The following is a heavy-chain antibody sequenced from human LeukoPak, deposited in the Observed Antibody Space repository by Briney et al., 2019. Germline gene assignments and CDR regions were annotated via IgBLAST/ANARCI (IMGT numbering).Heavy chain of an antibody. CDR2: ISSNGGST. CDR1: GFTFSSYA. J-gene: IGHJ1*01. CDR3: ARTGGRGYFQH. Sequence: GGSLRLSCAASGFTFSSYAMSWVRQAPGKGLEWVSAISSNGGSTYYANSVKGRFTISRDNSKNTVYLQMGSLKAEDMAVYYYARTGGRGYFQHWGKGTLVTVSS. D-gene: IGHD1-1*01. V-gene: IGHV3-64*01.